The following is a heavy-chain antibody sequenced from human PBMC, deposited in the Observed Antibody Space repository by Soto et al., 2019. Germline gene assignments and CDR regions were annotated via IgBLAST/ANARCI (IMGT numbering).Heavy chain of an antibody. J-gene: IGHJ5*02. D-gene: IGHD2-2*01. CDR3: ARALVCSSTSCYSESFDP. CDR2: INHSGST. V-gene: IGHV4-34*01. CDR1: GGSFSGYY. Sequence: QVQLQQWGAGLLKPSETLSLTCAVYGGSFSGYYWSWIRQPPGKGLEWIGEINHSGSTNYNPSLKSRVTISVHTSKNQFSLKLSSVTAADTAVYYCARALVCSSTSCYSESFDPWGQGTLVTVSS.